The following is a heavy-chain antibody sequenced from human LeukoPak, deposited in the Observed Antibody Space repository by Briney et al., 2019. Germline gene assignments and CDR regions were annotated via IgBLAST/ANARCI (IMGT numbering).Heavy chain of an antibody. D-gene: IGHD4-17*01. V-gene: IGHV3-21*01. CDR2: ITLSSNYI. CDR3: ASWADYGDNFDY. Sequence: KTGGSLRLSCAASGFTFSYYSMHWVRQAAGKGLEWVASITLSSNYISYADSLKGRVTISRDNAKNSLYLQMSSLRAEDTAVYYCASWADYGDNFDYWGQGSLVTVSS. CDR1: GFTFSYYS. J-gene: IGHJ4*02.